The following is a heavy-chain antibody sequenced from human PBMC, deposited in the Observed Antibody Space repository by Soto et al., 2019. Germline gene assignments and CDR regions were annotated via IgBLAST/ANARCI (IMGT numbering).Heavy chain of an antibody. CDR3: ARDHGSGSWYYYYMDV. D-gene: IGHD3-10*01. CDR2: ISSSSSYI. J-gene: IGHJ6*03. CDR1: GFTFSSYS. Sequence: GGSLRLSCAASGFTFSSYSMNWVRQAPGKGPEWVSSISSSSSYIYYADSVKGRFTISRDNAKNSLYLQMNSLRAEDTAVYYCARDHGSGSWYYYYMDVWGKGTTVTVSS. V-gene: IGHV3-21*01.